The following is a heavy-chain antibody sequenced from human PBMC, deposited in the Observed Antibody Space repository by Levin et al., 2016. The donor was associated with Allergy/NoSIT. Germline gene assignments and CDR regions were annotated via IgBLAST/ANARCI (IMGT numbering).Heavy chain of an antibody. CDR3: ARDQDTAMATFDY. Sequence: WIRQPPGKGLEWVSSIGSSGGYISYADSVKGRFTISRDNAKNSLYLQMNSLRAEDTAVYYCARDQDTAMATFDYWGQGTLVTVSS. CDR2: IGSSGGYI. D-gene: IGHD5-18*01. J-gene: IGHJ4*02. V-gene: IGHV3-21*01.